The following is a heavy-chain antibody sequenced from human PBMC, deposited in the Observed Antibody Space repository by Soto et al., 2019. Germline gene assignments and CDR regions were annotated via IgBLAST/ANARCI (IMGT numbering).Heavy chain of an antibody. CDR3: ARGGRGVNGMDV. CDR1: GFTVSSNY. J-gene: IGHJ6*02. D-gene: IGHD3-10*01. Sequence: EVQLVESGGGLVQPGGSLRLSCAASGFTVSSNYMSWVRQAPGKGLEWVSVIYSGGSTYYADSVKGRFTISRDNSKNTLYLQINSLRSQDTAVYYCARGGRGVNGMDVWGQWTTVTVSS. CDR2: IYSGGST. V-gene: IGHV3-66*01.